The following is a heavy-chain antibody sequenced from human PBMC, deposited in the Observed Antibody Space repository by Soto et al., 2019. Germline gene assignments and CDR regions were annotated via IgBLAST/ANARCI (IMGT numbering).Heavy chain of an antibody. CDR1: GYTFTSYG. Sequence: GASVKVSCKASGYTFTSYGISWVRQAPGQGLELMGWISAYNGNTNYAQKLQGRVTMTTDTSTSTAYMELRSLRSDDTAVYCCARDHSSGYSYGSDYWGQGTLVTVSS. D-gene: IGHD5-18*01. CDR2: ISAYNGNT. CDR3: ARDHSSGYSYGSDY. J-gene: IGHJ4*02. V-gene: IGHV1-18*01.